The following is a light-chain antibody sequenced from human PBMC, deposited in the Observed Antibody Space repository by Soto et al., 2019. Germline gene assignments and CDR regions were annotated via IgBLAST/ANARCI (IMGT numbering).Light chain of an antibody. V-gene: IGKV1-39*01. Sequence: DIQMTQSPSSLSASVGDRVTITCRASQSISSYLNWYQQKQGKAPKLLIYAASSLQSGVPSRFSGSGSGTDFTLTISSLQPEDVATYYCQQSYSTWYTVGQGTKLEIK. J-gene: IGKJ2*01. CDR3: QQSYSTWYT. CDR1: QSISSY. CDR2: AAS.